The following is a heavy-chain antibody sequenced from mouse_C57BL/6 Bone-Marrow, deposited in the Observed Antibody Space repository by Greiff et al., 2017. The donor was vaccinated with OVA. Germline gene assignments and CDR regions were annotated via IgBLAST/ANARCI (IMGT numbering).Heavy chain of an antibody. Sequence: VQVVESGPELVKPGASVKISCKASGYTFTDYYITWVQQRPGQGLEWIGWLFPGSGSTYYHEKFKGQATLTVDKSSSTAYMLLSSLTSEDSAVYFCARGAYYSNYKDDWGQGTTLTVSS. CDR2: LFPGSGST. CDR1: GYTFTDYY. J-gene: IGHJ2*01. CDR3: ARGAYYSNYKDD. V-gene: IGHV1-75*01. D-gene: IGHD2-5*01.